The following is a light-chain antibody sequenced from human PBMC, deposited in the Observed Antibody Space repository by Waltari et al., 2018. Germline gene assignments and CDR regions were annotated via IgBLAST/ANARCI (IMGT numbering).Light chain of an antibody. CDR2: MAS. V-gene: IGKV1-5*03. CDR3: QQYSSFST. Sequence: DIQMTQSPSTLSASVGDRVTISCRASQSVGTWLAWYQQKPGKAPKLLIYMASSLESVVPSRFSGSGSGTELTLTISSLQPDEFATYSCQQYSSFSTFGQGTQVDI. CDR1: QSVGTW. J-gene: IGKJ2*01.